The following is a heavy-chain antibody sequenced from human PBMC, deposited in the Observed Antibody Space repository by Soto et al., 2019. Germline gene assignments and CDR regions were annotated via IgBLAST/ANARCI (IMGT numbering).Heavy chain of an antibody. J-gene: IGHJ4*02. CDR1: GGCISSYY. V-gene: IGHV4-4*07. D-gene: IGHD2-2*01. CDR2: IYTSGST. CDR3: ARERVVVVPAAHLSYYFDY. Sequence: ASETLGLTCILCGGCISSYYWSWIRQPAGKGLEWIGRIYTSGSTNYNPSLKSRVTMSVDTSKNQFSLKLSSVTAADTAVYYCARERVVVVPAAHLSYYFDYWGQGTMVTVSS.